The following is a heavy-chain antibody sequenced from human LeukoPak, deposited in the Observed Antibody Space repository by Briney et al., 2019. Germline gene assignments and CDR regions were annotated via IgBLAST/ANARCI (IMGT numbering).Heavy chain of an antibody. CDR3: ARVDSINWYDSRGYFDY. Sequence: TASETLSLTCTVSGGSISSYYWSWIRQPPGKGLEWIGYIYYSGSTNYNPSLKSRVTISVDTSKNQFSLKLSSVTAADTAVYYCARVDSINWYDSRGYFDYWGQGTLVTVSS. V-gene: IGHV4-59*01. CDR2: IYYSGST. CDR1: GGSISSYY. D-gene: IGHD6-13*01. J-gene: IGHJ4*02.